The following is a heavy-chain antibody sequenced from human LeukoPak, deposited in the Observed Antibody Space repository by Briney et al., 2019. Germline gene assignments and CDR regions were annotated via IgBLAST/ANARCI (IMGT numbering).Heavy chain of an antibody. V-gene: IGHV4-34*01. CDR1: GGSFSGYY. D-gene: IGHD3-10*01. Sequence: PSETLSLTCAVSGGSFSGYYCSWIRQPPGKGLEWIGEINHSGSTNYNPSLKSRVTISVDTSKNQFSLKLSSVTAADTAVYYCASRHYYGSGSYWGQGTLVTVSS. CDR3: ASRHYYGSGSY. J-gene: IGHJ4*02. CDR2: INHSGST.